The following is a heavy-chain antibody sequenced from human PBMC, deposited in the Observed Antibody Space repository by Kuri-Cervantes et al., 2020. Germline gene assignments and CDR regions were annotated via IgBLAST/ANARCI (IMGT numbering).Heavy chain of an antibody. D-gene: IGHD1-26*01. Sequence: GGSLRLSCAASGFTFSSYSMNWVRQAPGKGLEWVSSISSSSSYIYYADSVKGRFTISRDNAKNSLYLQMNSLRAEDTAVYYCARVGVRGSYNQIGYYFDYWGQGTLVTVSS. CDR3: ARVGVRGSYNQIGYYFDY. J-gene: IGHJ4*02. CDR1: GFTFSSYS. CDR2: ISSSSSYI. V-gene: IGHV3-21*04.